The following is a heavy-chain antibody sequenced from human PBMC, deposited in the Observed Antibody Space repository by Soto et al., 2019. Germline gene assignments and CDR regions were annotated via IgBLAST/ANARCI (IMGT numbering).Heavy chain of an antibody. J-gene: IGHJ6*02. CDR3: ARAFVAASNFREEDYYYSGMDV. CDR2: INPNSGGT. CDR1: GYTFTGYY. V-gene: IGHV1-2*04. Sequence: ASVKVSCKASGYTFTGYYMHWVRQAPGQGLEWMGWINPNSGGTNYAQKFQGWVTMTRHTSISTAYMELSRLRSDDTAVYYCARAFVAASNFREEDYYYSGMDVWGQGTTVTVSS. D-gene: IGHD6-19*01.